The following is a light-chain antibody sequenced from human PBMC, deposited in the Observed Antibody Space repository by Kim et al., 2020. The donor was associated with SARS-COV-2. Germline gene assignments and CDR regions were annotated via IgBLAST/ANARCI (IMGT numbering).Light chain of an antibody. J-gene: IGLJ3*02. V-gene: IGLV1-44*01. CDR1: RSNIGGYT. CDR2: GDN. Sequence: QSVLTQPPSASATPGQRVTISCSGSRSNIGGYTVNWYQHLPATAPTLLVYGDNQRPSGVPHRFSASKSGTSASLAISGLQSEEEADYFCSTWDDSLNGLVFGGGTKLTVL. CDR3: STWDDSLNGLV.